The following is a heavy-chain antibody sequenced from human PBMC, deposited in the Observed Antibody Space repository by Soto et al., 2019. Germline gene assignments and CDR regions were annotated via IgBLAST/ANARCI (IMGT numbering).Heavy chain of an antibody. D-gene: IGHD6-13*01. CDR2: TRNKANSYTT. J-gene: IGHJ3*02. V-gene: IGHV3-72*01. Sequence: GGSLRLSCAASGFTFSDHYMDWVRQAPGKGLEWVGRTRNKANSYTTEYAASVKGRFTISRDDSKNSLYLQMNSLKTEDTAVYYCARWISSSWYGDAFDIWGQGTMVTVSS. CDR1: GFTFSDHY. CDR3: ARWISSSWYGDAFDI.